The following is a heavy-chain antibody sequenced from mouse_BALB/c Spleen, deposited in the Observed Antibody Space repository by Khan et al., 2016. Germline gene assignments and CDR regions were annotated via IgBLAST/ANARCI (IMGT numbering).Heavy chain of an antibody. J-gene: IGHJ2*01. CDR3: ANYGSSVYFDY. CDR2: INTNTGEP. D-gene: IGHD1-1*01. Sequence: QIQLVQSGPELKKPGETVKISCKASGYSFRNYGLNCVKQAPGKGLKWMGWINTNTGEPTYAEEFKGRFAFSLETSASTAYLQINNLKIEDTATYFCANYGSSVYFDYWGQGTTLTVSS. V-gene: IGHV9-3*02. CDR1: GYSFRNYG.